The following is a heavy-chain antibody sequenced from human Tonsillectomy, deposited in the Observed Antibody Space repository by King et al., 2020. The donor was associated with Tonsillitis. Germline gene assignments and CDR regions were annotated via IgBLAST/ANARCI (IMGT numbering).Heavy chain of an antibody. CDR2: ISYDGSNK. CDR1: GVTFSIYG. CDR3: AKGRLNNRAVALPYFDY. D-gene: IGHD6-19*01. Sequence: VQLVESGGGVVQPGGSLRLSCAASGVTFSIYGMHWVRQAPGKGLEWVAGISYDGSNKYYADSVKGRFTISRDNSKNTLYLQLNSLRAEDTAVYYCAKGRLNNRAVALPYFDYWGQGTLVTVSS. V-gene: IGHV3-30*18. J-gene: IGHJ4*02.